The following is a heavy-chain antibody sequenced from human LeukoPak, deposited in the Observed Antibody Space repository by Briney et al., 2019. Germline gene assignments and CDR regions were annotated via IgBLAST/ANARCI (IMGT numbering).Heavy chain of an antibody. CDR1: DSSMSGYY. CDR3: VRGGGAAAVNY. J-gene: IGHJ4*02. CDR2: IYYSGST. V-gene: IGHV4-59*01. Sequence: SETLSLTCAVPDSSMSGYYWSWIRQPPGKGLEWIGYIYYSGSTNYNPSLKSRVTISVDTSKNQFSLKLSSVTAADTAVYYCVRGGGAAAVNYWGQGTLVTVSS. D-gene: IGHD6-13*01.